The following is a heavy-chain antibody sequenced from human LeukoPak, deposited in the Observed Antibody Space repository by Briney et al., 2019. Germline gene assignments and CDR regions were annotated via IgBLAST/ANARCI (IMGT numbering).Heavy chain of an antibody. D-gene: IGHD2-2*02. V-gene: IGHV3-30*02. CDR1: GFTFSSYG. J-gene: IGHJ4*02. CDR3: AKDVVPAAILSSPPDY. CDR2: IRYDGSNK. Sequence: GGFLRLSCAASGFTFSSYGMHWVRQAPGKGLEWVAFIRYDGSNKYYADSVKGRFTISRDNSKNTLYLQMNSLRAEDTAVYYCAKDVVPAAILSSPPDYWGQGTLVTVSS.